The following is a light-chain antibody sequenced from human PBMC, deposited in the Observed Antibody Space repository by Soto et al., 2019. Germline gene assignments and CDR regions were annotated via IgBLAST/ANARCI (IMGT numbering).Light chain of an antibody. CDR1: QSVSNNY. V-gene: IGKV3-20*01. Sequence: VLTKSPGTLSLSPRERATLSCRASQSVSNNYLAWYQQKPGQAPRLLIYGASNRATGIPDRFSGSGSGTDFTLTISRLEPEDFAVYYCQQYGSSGTFGQGTKVDI. J-gene: IGKJ1*01. CDR2: GAS. CDR3: QQYGSSGT.